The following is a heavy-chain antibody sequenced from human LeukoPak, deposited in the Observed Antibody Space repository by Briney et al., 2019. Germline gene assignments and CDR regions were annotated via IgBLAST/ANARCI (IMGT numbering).Heavy chain of an antibody. D-gene: IGHD3-10*01. V-gene: IGHV3-30-3*01. CDR1: GFTFSSYA. CDR2: ISYDGSNK. Sequence: GGSLRLSCAASGFTFSSYAMDWVRQAPGKGLEWVAVISYDGSNKYYADSVKGRFTISRDNSKNTLYLQMNSLRAEDTAVYYCAREQLLWFGELLPRGWFDPWGQGTLVTVSS. CDR3: AREQLLWFGELLPRGWFDP. J-gene: IGHJ5*02.